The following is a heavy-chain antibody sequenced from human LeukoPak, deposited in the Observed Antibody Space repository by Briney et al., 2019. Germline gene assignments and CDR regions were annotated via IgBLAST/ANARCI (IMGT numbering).Heavy chain of an antibody. J-gene: IGHJ4*02. V-gene: IGHV1-18*01. Sequence: ASVKVSCKASGGTFSSYAISWVRQAPGQGLEWMGWISAYNGNTNYAQKLQGRVTMTTDTSTSTAYMELRSLRSDDTAVYYCARVNYDFWSGYSALDYWGQGTLVTVSS. CDR1: GGTFSSYA. CDR3: ARVNYDFWSGYSALDY. D-gene: IGHD3-3*01. CDR2: ISAYNGNT.